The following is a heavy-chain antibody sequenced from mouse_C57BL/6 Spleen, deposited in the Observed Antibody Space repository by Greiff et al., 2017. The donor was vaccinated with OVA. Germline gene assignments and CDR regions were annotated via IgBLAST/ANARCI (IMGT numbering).Heavy chain of an antibody. Sequence: EVKLVESGGGLVKPGGSLKLPCAASGFTFSDYGMHWVRQAPEKGLEWVAYISSGISTIYYADTVKGRFTISRDNAKSTLFLQMTRLRSEDTAMYYCANKGYYGMDYWGQGTSVTVSS. CDR1: GFTFSDYG. CDR2: ISSGISTI. CDR3: ANKGYYGMDY. V-gene: IGHV5-17*01. J-gene: IGHJ4*01. D-gene: IGHD1-3*01.